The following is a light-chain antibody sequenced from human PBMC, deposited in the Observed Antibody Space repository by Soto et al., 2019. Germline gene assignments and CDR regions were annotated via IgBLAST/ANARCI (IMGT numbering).Light chain of an antibody. CDR2: LGF. J-gene: IGKJ4*01. V-gene: IGKV2-28*01. Sequence: DIVMTQSPLSLPVTPGEPASISCRSSQTLLHSSGYNYLSWFLQKPGQSPHLLIYLGFYRASGVPDRFSGSGSGTDFTLKISRVEAEDVGTYYCVQALQTPLTFGGGTKVEI. CDR3: VQALQTPLT. CDR1: QTLLHSSGYNY.